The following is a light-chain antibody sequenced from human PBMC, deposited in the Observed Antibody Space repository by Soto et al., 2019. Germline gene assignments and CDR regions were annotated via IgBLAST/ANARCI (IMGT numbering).Light chain of an antibody. CDR1: SSDIGGCNS. Sequence: QSALTQSPSASGSPGQSVTISCTGTSSDIGGCNSVSWYQQHPGKAPKVMIYDVSKRPSGVPDRFSGSKSGNTASLTVSALQAEDEADYYCSSYTDRNNLVFGTGTKLTVL. J-gene: IGLJ1*01. V-gene: IGLV2-8*01. CDR2: DVS. CDR3: SSYTDRNNLV.